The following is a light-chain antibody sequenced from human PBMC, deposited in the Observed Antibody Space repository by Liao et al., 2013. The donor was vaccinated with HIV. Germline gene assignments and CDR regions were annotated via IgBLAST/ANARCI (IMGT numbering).Light chain of an antibody. V-gene: IGLV3-21*01. CDR3: QAWDSGTALYT. J-gene: IGLJ1*01. Sequence: SYVLTQPPSVSVAPGKTVRITCGGNNIGSKNVHWYQQKPGQAPLLVIYYDTDRPSGIPERFSGSNSENAAALTISRVEAGDEADYYCQAWDSGTALYTFGTGTKVTVL. CDR2: YDT. CDR1: NIGSKN.